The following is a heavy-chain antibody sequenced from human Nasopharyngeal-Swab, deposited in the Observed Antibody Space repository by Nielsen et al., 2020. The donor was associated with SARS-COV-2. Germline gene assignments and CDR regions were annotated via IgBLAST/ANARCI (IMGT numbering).Heavy chain of an antibody. J-gene: IGHJ4*02. Sequence: GESLKISCAASGFAFTDYSMDWVRQAPGKGLEWVSYITSSSSTRYYADSVKGRFTVSRDNAKNSLYLQMSSLRDEDTAVYYCARATNLGGSLWVPDYWGQGTLVTVSS. CDR3: ARATNLGGSLWVPDY. D-gene: IGHD5-12*01. CDR2: ITSSSSTR. V-gene: IGHV3-48*02. CDR1: GFAFTDYS.